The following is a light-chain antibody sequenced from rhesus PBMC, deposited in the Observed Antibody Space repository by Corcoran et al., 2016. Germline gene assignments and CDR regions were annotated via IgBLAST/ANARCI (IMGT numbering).Light chain of an antibody. CDR1: QSLLDSEDGNTY. V-gene: IGKV2-104*01. CDR2: VGS. J-gene: IGKJ2*01. Sequence: DIVMTQTPLSLPVTPGEPASISCRSSQSLLDSEDGNTYFEWYLQKPGQSPHLLIYVGSNRAPGVPDRFSGRGSGTDFTLKRSRGEAEDVGVYYCMKALGFPYSFGQGTKVEIK. CDR3: MKALGFPYS.